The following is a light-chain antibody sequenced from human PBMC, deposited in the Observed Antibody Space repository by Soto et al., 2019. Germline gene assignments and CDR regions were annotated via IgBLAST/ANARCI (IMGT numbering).Light chain of an antibody. V-gene: IGKV3-11*01. CDR1: QSVSSY. J-gene: IGKJ2*01. Sequence: EIVLTQSPATLSLSPGERATLSCRASQSVSSYLAWYQQKPGKAPRLLIYDASNRATGIPARFSGGGSATDLTLTISSLQPEDFAVYNCQQQFNWPRFTFGQGTKLEIK. CDR2: DAS. CDR3: QQQFNWPRFT.